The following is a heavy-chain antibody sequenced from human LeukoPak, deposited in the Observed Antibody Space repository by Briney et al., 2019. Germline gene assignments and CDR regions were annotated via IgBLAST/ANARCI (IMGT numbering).Heavy chain of an antibody. CDR2: ISSRSSYI. J-gene: IGHJ4*02. D-gene: IGHD3-10*01. V-gene: IGHV3-21*01. CDR1: GLSFRSYR. CDR3: GRGGYGSTFYSDY. Sequence: GGSLRLSCAPSGLSFRSYRMHWVRQAPGKGLEWVSSISSRSSYIYYADSVKGRFTISRDNAKNSLYLQMNSLRAEDTGVYYCGRGGYGSTFYSDYWGQGTLVTVSS.